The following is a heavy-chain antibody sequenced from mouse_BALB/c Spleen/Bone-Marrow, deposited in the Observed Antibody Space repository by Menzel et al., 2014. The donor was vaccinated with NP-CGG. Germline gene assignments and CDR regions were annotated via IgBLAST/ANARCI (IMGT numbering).Heavy chain of an antibody. V-gene: IGHV14-3*02. D-gene: IGHD1-1*02. J-gene: IGHJ3*01. CDR3: ARGWGAY. CDR1: GFNIKDTY. CDR2: IDPANGNT. Sequence: KQSGAELVKPGASVKLSCTASGFNIKDTYXHWVXQRPXXGXXWXGRIDPANGNTKYDPKFQGKATITADTSSNTAYLQLSSLTSEDTAVYYCARGWGAYWGQGTLVTVSA.